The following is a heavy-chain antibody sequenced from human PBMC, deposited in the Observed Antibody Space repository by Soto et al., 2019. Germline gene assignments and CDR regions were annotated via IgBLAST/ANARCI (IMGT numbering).Heavy chain of an antibody. V-gene: IGHV4-34*01. J-gene: IGHJ5*02. CDR2: INHTGGT. Sequence: SETLSLTCAVYGGSVNGYYWNWIRQPPGKGLEWIGEINHTGGTHYNPSLKSRVTMSVDTSKNQFSLRLSSVIAADTAIYYCATRITVFGLLIPPFDPWGQGTQVTVSS. CDR1: GGSVNGYY. D-gene: IGHD3-3*01. CDR3: ATRITVFGLLIPPFDP.